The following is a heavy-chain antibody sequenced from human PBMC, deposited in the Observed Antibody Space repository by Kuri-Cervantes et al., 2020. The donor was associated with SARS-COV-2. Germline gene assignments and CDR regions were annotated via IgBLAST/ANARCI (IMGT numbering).Heavy chain of an antibody. CDR2: INPNSGGT. V-gene: IGHV1-2*02. J-gene: IGHJ4*02. CDR3: ARGRDWGELDY. Sequence: ASVKVSCKASGYTFTNYYVHWVRQAPGQGLEWKGWINPNSGGTNYAQKFQGRVTMTRDTSISTAYMELSRLRSDDTAVYYCARGRDWGELDYWGQGTLVTVSS. D-gene: IGHD7-27*01. CDR1: GYTFTNYY.